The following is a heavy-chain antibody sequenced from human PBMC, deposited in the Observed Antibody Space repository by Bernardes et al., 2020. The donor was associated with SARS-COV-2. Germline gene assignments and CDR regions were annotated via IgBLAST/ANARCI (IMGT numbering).Heavy chain of an antibody. V-gene: IGHV3-13*01. Sequence: GGSLRLSCATSGFTFSSYDMHWVRQPTGKGLEWVSAIGTAGDTYYAGSVQGRFIISRETATNSLYLQMNSLRAGDTAFYYCARGTNIAVAGPPFDYWGQGTLVTVSS. J-gene: IGHJ4*02. CDR1: GFTFSSYD. CDR2: IGTAGDT. CDR3: ARGTNIAVAGPPFDY. D-gene: IGHD6-19*01.